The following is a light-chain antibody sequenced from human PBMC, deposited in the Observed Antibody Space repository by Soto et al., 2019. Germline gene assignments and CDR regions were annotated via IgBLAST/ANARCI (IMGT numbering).Light chain of an antibody. CDR3: QQTLSFPPT. Sequence: DIQMTQSPSSVSASVGDRVTITCRASQAIDSWLAWNQQKPGEAPKLLIFTGSLLHSGVPPRFSGSGSGTDFTLTISSLQPEDFATYYCQQTLSFPPTFGHVTKVDI. J-gene: IGKJ1*01. CDR1: QAIDSW. V-gene: IGKV1-12*01. CDR2: TGS.